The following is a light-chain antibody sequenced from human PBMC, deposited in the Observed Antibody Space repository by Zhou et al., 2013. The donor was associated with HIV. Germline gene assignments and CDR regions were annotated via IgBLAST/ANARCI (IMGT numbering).Light chain of an antibody. CDR3: QQYNTYWT. J-gene: IGKJ1*01. CDR2: GAS. V-gene: IGKV1D-16*01. Sequence: DIRMTQSPSSVSASVGDRVTITCRASQDISTWLVWYQQKPGKAPKVLIYGASSLQSGVPSRFSGRGSGTFFSLTITSLQPDDFATYYCQQYNTYWTFGQGTKVEI. CDR1: QDISTW.